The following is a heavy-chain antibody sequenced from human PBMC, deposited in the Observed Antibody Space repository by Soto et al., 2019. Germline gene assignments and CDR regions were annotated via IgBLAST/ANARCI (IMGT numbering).Heavy chain of an antibody. V-gene: IGHV4-31*03. CDR1: GGSISSGGYY. Sequence: QVQLQESGPGLVKPSQTLSLTCTVSGGSISSGGYYWSWIRQHPGKGLEWIGYIYYSGSTYYNPSLKRRVTISVDTSKNQFSLKLSSVTAADTDVYYCARDMLTRGYSGYDYGRGAFDIWGQGTMVTVSS. CDR3: ARDMLTRGYSGYDYGRGAFDI. D-gene: IGHD5-12*01. J-gene: IGHJ3*02. CDR2: IYYSGST.